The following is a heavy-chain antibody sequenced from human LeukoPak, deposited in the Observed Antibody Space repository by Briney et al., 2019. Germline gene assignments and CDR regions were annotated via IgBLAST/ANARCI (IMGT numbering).Heavy chain of an antibody. CDR3: TTGVQCSGGSCSDY. CDR2: IKSKTDGGTT. V-gene: IGHV3-15*01. D-gene: IGHD2-15*01. J-gene: IGHJ4*02. CDR1: GFAFGDYA. Sequence: GGSLRLSCATSGFAFGDYAMSWVRQAPGKGLEWVGRIKSKTDGGTTDYAAPVKGRFTISRDDSKNTLYLQMNSLKTEDTAVYYCTTGVQCSGGSCSDYWGQGTLVTVSP.